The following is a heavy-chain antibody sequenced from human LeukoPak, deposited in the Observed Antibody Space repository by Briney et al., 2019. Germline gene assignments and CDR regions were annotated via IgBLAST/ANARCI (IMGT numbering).Heavy chain of an antibody. CDR1: GFTFRSYN. D-gene: IGHD1-26*01. V-gene: IGHV3-21*06. J-gene: IGHJ6*03. CDR3: ARDPYSGSYGPYYYYYMDV. CDR2: ITSSSSYI. Sequence: PGGSLRLSCAASGFTFRSYNMNWVRQAPGKGPEWVSSITSSSSYIYYADSVKGRFTISRDNAKNSLYLQMDSLRVEDTAVYYCARDPYSGSYGPYYYYYMDVWGKGTTVTISS.